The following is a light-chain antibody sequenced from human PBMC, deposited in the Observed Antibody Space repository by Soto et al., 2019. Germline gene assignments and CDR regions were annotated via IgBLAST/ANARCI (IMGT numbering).Light chain of an antibody. Sequence: DIQMTQSPSSLSASVGDRVTITCQASQSISSYLNWYQQKPEKAPKLLIYAASSLQSGVPSRFSGGGTGTDFTLTISSLQPEDFATYYCQQSYSRPRTFGQGTKVDIK. J-gene: IGKJ1*01. V-gene: IGKV1-39*01. CDR3: QQSYSRPRT. CDR1: QSISSY. CDR2: AAS.